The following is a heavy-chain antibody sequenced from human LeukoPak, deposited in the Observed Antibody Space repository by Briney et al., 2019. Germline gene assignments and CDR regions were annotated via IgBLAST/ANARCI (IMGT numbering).Heavy chain of an antibody. CDR1: GFTFTSYA. Sequence: TSVKVSCKASGFTFTSYAMQWVRQARGKRLEWMGLIVVGRGNKNYAQKFQERVTITRDMSTSTAYMKLNSLRSEDTAVCYCSAVLTYYYDWSGSDCDHWGRGTGVSVFS. J-gene: IGHJ4*02. CDR2: IVVGRGNK. V-gene: IGHV1-58*02. D-gene: IGHD3-22*01. CDR3: SAVLTYYYDWSGSDCDH.